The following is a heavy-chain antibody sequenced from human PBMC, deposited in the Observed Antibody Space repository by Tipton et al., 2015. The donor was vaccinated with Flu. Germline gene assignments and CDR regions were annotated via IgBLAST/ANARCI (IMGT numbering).Heavy chain of an antibody. V-gene: IGHV4-39*01. Sequence: TLSLTCTVSGGSISSSSYYWGWIRQPPGKGLEWIGSIYYSGSTYYNPSLKSRVTISVDTSKNQFSLKLSSVTAADTAVYYCASYYYDSSGYFPFDYWGQGTLVTVSS. D-gene: IGHD3-22*01. CDR1: GGSISSSSYY. CDR2: IYYSGST. CDR3: ASYYYDSSGYFPFDY. J-gene: IGHJ4*02.